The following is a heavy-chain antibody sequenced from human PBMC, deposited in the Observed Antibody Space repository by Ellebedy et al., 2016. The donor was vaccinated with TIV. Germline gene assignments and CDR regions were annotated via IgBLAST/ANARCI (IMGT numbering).Heavy chain of an antibody. V-gene: IGHV3-48*02. CDR3: ARELRIRYFDYDY. CDR1: GFTFSSYS. CDR2: ISSSSSTI. D-gene: IGHD3-9*01. J-gene: IGHJ4*02. Sequence: GESLKISCAASGFTFSSYSTNWVRQAPGKGLEWVSYISSSSSTIYYADSVKGRFTISRDNAKNSLYLQMNSLRDEDTAVYYCARELRIRYFDYDYWGQGTLVTVSS.